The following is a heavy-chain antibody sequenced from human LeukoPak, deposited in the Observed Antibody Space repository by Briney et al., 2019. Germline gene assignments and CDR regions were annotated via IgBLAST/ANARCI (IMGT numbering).Heavy chain of an antibody. Sequence: PGGSLRLSCAVSGFTFSNYAMSWVRQAPGKGLEWVSAISDSGGDTYYADSVKGRFTISRDNSKNTLYLRMNGLRAEDTAVYYCAKGCSSTSCYVGGGYGMGVWGQGTTVTVSS. J-gene: IGHJ6*02. D-gene: IGHD2-2*01. CDR1: GFTFSNYA. CDR3: AKGCSSTSCYVGGGYGMGV. CDR2: ISDSGGDT. V-gene: IGHV3-23*01.